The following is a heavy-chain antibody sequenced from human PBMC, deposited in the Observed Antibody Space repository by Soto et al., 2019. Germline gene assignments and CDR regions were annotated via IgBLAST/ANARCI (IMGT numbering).Heavy chain of an antibody. CDR3: AKGARPRWDYYYGMDV. J-gene: IGHJ6*02. V-gene: IGHV3-9*01. D-gene: IGHD6-6*01. CDR1: GFTFDDYA. Sequence: EVQLVESGGGLVQPGRSLRLSCAASGFTFDDYAMHWVRQAPGKGLEWVSGISWNSGSIGYADSVKGRFTISRDNAKNSLYLQMNSLRAEDTALYYCAKGARPRWDYYYGMDVWGQGTTVTVS. CDR2: ISWNSGSI.